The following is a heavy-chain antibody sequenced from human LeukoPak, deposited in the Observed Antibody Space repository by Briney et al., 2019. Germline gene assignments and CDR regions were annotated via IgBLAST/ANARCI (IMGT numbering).Heavy chain of an antibody. CDR3: ARDYGSHFDY. D-gene: IGHD1-1*01. Sequence: GGSLRLSCAASGFTFSSYAMHWVRQAPGKGLEWVAVISYDGSNKYYADSVKGRFTISRDNSKNTLYLQMNSLRAEDTAVYYCARDYGSHFDYWGQGTLVTVSS. J-gene: IGHJ4*02. V-gene: IGHV3-30-3*01. CDR1: GFTFSSYA. CDR2: ISYDGSNK.